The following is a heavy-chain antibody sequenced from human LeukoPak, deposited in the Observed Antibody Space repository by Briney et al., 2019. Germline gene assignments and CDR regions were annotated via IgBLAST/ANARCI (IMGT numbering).Heavy chain of an antibody. CDR3: ARDRSMDV. V-gene: IGHV3-13*01. Sequence: PGGSLRLSCAASGFTFSSYDMHWVRQATGKGLEWVSAIGTAGDTYYPGSVKGRFTTSRANATTSLYLQMNSLKAAATAVYYCARDRSMDVWGQGTTVTVSS. CDR1: GFTFSSYD. J-gene: IGHJ6*02. CDR2: IGTAGDT.